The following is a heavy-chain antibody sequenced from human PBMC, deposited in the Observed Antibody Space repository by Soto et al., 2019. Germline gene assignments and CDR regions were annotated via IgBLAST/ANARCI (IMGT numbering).Heavy chain of an antibody. D-gene: IGHD6-19*01. CDR3: ARLSRGSGWHDDFDI. CDR1: VGSISSIGYY. Sequence: PSDCLSLTYSVSVGSISSIGYYWGWIRQNPVKGLEWIGSIYYSGSTYYNPSLKSRVTISVDTSKNQFSLKLSSVTAADTALYYCARLSRGSGWHDDFDIWGQGTMATVSS. J-gene: IGHJ3*02. V-gene: IGHV4-39*01. CDR2: IYYSGST.